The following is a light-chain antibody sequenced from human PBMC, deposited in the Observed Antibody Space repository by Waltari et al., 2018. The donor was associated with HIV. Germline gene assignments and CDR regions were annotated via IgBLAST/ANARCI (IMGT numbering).Light chain of an antibody. Sequence: EIVLTQSPGSLSLSPGDSATLSCRASRSILSPYLAWYQQKPGQAPRLLIFQTSTRAPAIPDRFSGSGSGTDFTLTISRLEPDDFAVYYCQQYGDSPVYTFGQGTKLEMK. V-gene: IGKV3-20*01. CDR3: QQYGDSPVYT. J-gene: IGKJ2*01. CDR2: QTS. CDR1: RSILSPY.